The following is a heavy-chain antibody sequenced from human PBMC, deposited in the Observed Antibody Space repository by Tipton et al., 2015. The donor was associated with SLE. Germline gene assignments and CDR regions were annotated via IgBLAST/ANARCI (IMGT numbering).Heavy chain of an antibody. D-gene: IGHD2-15*01. J-gene: IGHJ6*02. CDR1: GDSISNGFDS. Sequence: TLSLTCTVSGDSISNGFDSWSWIRQPPGQDLEFLGYIYSGGTTFYKPSLKSRVTLSIDSSKNQFSLNLTSVTAADTAVYFCARIEDIRYYLGLDVWGQGTTVTVSS. CDR2: IYSGGTT. CDR3: ARIEDIRYYLGLDV. V-gene: IGHV4-30-2*01.